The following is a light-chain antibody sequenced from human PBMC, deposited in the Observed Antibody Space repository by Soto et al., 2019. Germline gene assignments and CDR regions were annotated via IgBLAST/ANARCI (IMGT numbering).Light chain of an antibody. J-gene: IGKJ5*01. V-gene: IGKV3-11*01. CDR2: DAS. Sequence: EVVLTQSPATPSLSPGERATLSCRASQSVSSNLAWYQQKPGQAPRLLIYDASNRATGIPARFSGSGSGTDFTLTISSLEPEDFAVYYCQQRSNWWITFGQGTRLEIK. CDR1: QSVSSN. CDR3: QQRSNWWIT.